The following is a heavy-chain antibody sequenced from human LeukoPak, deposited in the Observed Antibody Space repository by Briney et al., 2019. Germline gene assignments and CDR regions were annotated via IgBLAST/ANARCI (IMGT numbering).Heavy chain of an antibody. CDR3: ASFAYYASYFDY. J-gene: IGHJ4*02. D-gene: IGHD4/OR15-4a*01. CDR1: GFTFSSYS. Sequence: GGSLRLSCAASGFTFSSYSMNWVRQAPGKGLEWISSISSSSSYIYYADSVKGRFTISRDNAKNSLYLQMNSLRAEDTAVYYCASFAYYASYFDYWGQGTLVTVSS. V-gene: IGHV3-21*01. CDR2: ISSSSSYI.